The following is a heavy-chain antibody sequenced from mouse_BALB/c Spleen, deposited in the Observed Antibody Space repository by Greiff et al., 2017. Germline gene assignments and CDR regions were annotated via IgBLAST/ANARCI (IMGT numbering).Heavy chain of an antibody. Sequence: VQLQQSGPSLVQPSQSLSITCTVSGFSLTSYGVHWVRQSPGKGLEWLGVIWRGGSTDYNAAFMSRLSITKDNSKSQVFFKMNSLQADDTAIYYCAKNRDGYYPFYAMDYWGQGTSVTVSS. CDR2: IWRGGST. CDR1: GFSLTSYG. CDR3: AKNRDGYYPFYAMDY. V-gene: IGHV2-5-1*01. D-gene: IGHD2-3*01. J-gene: IGHJ4*01.